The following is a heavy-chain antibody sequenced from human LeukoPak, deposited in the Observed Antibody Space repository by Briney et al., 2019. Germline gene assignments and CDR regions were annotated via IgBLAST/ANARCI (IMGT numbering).Heavy chain of an antibody. D-gene: IGHD5-24*01. J-gene: IGHJ4*02. CDR3: ARDRSRDGYKPLFDY. V-gene: IGHV3-30*01. Sequence: SGGSQRLSCAASGFTFSSYAMHWVRQAPGKGLEWVAVISYDGSNKYYADSVKGRFTISRDNSKNTLYLQMNSLRAEDTAVYYCARDRSRDGYKPLFDYWGQGTLVTVSS. CDR2: ISYDGSNK. CDR1: GFTFSSYA.